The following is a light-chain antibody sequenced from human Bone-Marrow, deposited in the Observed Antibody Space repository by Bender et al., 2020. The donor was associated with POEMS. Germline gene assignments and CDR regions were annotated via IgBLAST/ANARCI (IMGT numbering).Light chain of an antibody. Sequence: QSALTQPASVSGSPGQAITLSCTGTSSDIGEYKFVSWYQQHPGKAPKLILYDVSSRPSGVSNRFSGSKSGNTASLTISGLQAEDEGDYYCQSYDNSLGGWVFGGGTKLTVL. CDR1: SSDIGEYKF. CDR3: QSYDNSLGGWV. V-gene: IGLV2-14*03. J-gene: IGLJ3*02. CDR2: DVS.